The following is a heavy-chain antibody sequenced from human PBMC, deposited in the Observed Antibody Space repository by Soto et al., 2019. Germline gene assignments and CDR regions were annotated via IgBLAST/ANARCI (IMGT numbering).Heavy chain of an antibody. CDR2: IYYSGST. Sequence: SETLSLTCTVSGGSISSSSYYWGWIRQPPGKGLEWIGSIYYSGSTYYSPSLKSRVTISVDTSKNQFSLKLSSVTAADTAVYYCARTGTAEDYYGMDVWGQGTTVTVSS. V-gene: IGHV4-39*01. CDR1: GGSISSSSYY. J-gene: IGHJ6*02. CDR3: ARTGTAEDYYGMDV. D-gene: IGHD1-1*01.